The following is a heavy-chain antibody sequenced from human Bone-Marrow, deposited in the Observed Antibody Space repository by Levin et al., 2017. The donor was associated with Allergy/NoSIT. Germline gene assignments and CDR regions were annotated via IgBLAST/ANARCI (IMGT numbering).Heavy chain of an antibody. Sequence: LSLTCAASGFPFTSSGMHWLRQAPGKGLEWMAVISYAGGREYYAESVKGRFTISRDNSRNTLYLQMNRLRVEDTAVYYCAKGGRGYDFAVDAFDIWGQGTMVTVSS. CDR2: ISYAGGRE. V-gene: IGHV3-30*18. D-gene: IGHD3-10*01. CDR1: GFPFTSSG. CDR3: AKGGRGYDFAVDAFDI. J-gene: IGHJ3*02.